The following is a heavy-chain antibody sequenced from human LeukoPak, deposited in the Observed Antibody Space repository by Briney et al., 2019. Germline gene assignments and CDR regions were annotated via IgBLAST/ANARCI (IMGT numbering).Heavy chain of an antibody. CDR3: ARVIANWGSYYYGMDV. CDR2: INPNSGGT. Sequence: GASVKVSCKASGYTFTGYYMHWVRQAPGQGLEWMGWINPNSGGTNYAQKFQGRVTITADKSTSTAYMELSSLRSEDTAVYYCARVIANWGSYYYGMDVWGQGTTVTVSS. CDR1: GYTFTGYY. D-gene: IGHD7-27*01. V-gene: IGHV1-2*02. J-gene: IGHJ6*02.